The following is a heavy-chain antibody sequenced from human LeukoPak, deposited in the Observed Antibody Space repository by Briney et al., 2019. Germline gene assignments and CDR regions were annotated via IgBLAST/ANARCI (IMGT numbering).Heavy chain of an antibody. D-gene: IGHD5-18*01. CDR2: ISYDGSNK. CDR1: GFTFCSYA. Sequence: GVSLRLSCAASGFTFCSYAMHWVRQAPGKGLEWVAVISYDGSNKYYADSVKGRFTISRDNSKNTLYLQMNSLRAEDTAVYYRARSPPRYSYGPPRSVYYFDYWGQGTLVTVSS. CDR3: ARSPPRYSYGPPRSVYYFDY. V-gene: IGHV3-30-3*01. J-gene: IGHJ4*02.